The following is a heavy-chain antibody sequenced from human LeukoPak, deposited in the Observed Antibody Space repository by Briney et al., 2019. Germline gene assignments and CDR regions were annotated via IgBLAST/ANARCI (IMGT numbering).Heavy chain of an antibody. Sequence: PGGSLRLSCAASGFSFISYGMHWVRQAPGKGLEWVGVISDDGRNKKYADSVKGRFTISRDNSKDTLYLQMNSLRAEDTAVYYCAKKVWLVCDYWGQGTLVTVSS. V-gene: IGHV3-30*18. CDR3: AKKVWLVCDY. D-gene: IGHD3-16*01. CDR1: GFSFISYG. J-gene: IGHJ4*02. CDR2: ISDDGRNK.